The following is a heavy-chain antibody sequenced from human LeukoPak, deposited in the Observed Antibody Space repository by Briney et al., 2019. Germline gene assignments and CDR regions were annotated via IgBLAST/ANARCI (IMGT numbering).Heavy chain of an antibody. J-gene: IGHJ4*02. CDR2: IKTKTDGETT. CDR3: TPGIVGATTFDY. V-gene: IGHV3-15*01. Sequence: GGSLRLSCAASGFTFSNAWMSWVRQAPGKGLEWVGRIKTKTDGETTDYASPVKGRFTISRDDSKNTLYLQMNSLKTEDTAVYFCTPGIVGATTFDYWGQGTLVTVSS. D-gene: IGHD1-26*01. CDR1: GFTFSNAW.